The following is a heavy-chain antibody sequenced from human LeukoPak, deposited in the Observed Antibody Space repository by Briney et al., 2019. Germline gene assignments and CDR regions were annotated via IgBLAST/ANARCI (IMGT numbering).Heavy chain of an antibody. D-gene: IGHD3-22*01. CDR2: ISSSSSTI. J-gene: IGHJ4*02. Sequence: PGGSLRLSCAASGFTFSSYSMNWVRQAPGKGLEWVSYISSSSSTIYYADSVKGRFTISRDNAKNSLYLQMNSLRAEDAAVYYCARLNYYDSSGYPFDYWGQGTLVTVSS. CDR3: ARLNYYDSSGYPFDY. CDR1: GFTFSSYS. V-gene: IGHV3-48*01.